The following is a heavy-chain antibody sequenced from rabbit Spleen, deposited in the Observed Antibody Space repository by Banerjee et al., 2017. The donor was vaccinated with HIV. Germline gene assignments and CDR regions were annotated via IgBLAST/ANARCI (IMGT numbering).Heavy chain of an antibody. CDR3: ARDSGTSFSSYGMDL. CDR2: IDAGSSGFA. CDR1: GFSFSDNYV. Sequence: QSLEESGGDLVKPGASLTLTCTASGFSFSDNYVMCWVRQAPGKGLEWIACIDAGSSGFAYYATWAIGRFTCSKPSSTTVTLQMTRLTAADTATYFCARDSGTSFSSYGMDLWGPGTLVT. D-gene: IGHD8-1*01. V-gene: IGHV1S40*01. J-gene: IGHJ6*01.